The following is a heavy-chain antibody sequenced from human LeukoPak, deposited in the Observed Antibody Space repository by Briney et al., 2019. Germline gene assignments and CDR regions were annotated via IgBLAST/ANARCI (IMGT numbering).Heavy chain of an antibody. CDR2: FDPEDGET. Sequence: ASVKVSCKVSGYTLTELSMHWVRQAPGKGLEWMGGFDPEDGETIYAQKFQGRVTMTEDTSTDTAYMELSSLRSEDTAVYYCARSVAVAGTRAFDYWGQGTLVTVSS. D-gene: IGHD6-19*01. CDR3: ARSVAVAGTRAFDY. J-gene: IGHJ4*02. V-gene: IGHV1-24*01. CDR1: GYTLTELS.